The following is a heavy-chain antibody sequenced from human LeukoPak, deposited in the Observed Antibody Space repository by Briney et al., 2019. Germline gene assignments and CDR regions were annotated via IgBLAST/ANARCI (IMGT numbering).Heavy chain of an antibody. CDR1: GGSFRGYY. CDR2: INHSGST. Sequence: PSETLSLTCAVYGGSFRGYYWSWIRQPPGKGLGWIGEINHSGSTNYNPSLKSRVTISVDTSKNQFSLKLSSVTAADTAVYYCARGGARYFDWSTRNWFDPWGQGTLVTVSS. D-gene: IGHD3-9*01. CDR3: ARGGARYFDWSTRNWFDP. V-gene: IGHV4-34*01. J-gene: IGHJ5*02.